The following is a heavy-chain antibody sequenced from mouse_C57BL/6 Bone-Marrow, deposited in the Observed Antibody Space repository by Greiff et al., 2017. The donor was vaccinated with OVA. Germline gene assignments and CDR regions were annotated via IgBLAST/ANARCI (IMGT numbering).Heavy chain of an antibody. CDR1: GYTFTSYW. V-gene: IGHV1-53*01. CDR2: INPSNGGT. J-gene: IGHJ4*01. Sequence: QVQLQQSGAELVKPGASVKMSCKASGYTFTSYWITWVKQRPGQGLEWIGNINPSNGGTNYNEKFKSKATLTVDKSSSTAYMQLSSLTSEDSAVYYCARSDYSNPMDYWGQGTSVTVSS. CDR3: ARSDYSNPMDY. D-gene: IGHD2-5*01.